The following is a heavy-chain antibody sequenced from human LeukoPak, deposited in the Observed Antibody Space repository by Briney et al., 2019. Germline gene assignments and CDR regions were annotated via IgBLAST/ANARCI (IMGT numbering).Heavy chain of an antibody. D-gene: IGHD2/OR15-2a*01. V-gene: IGHV3-7*03. CDR3: ARDPGSTFPEYYFDY. Sequence: RTGGSLRLSCAASGFTFSSYWMSWVRQAPGKGLEWVANIKQDGSEKYYVDSVKGRFTISRDNAKNSLYLQMNSLRAEDTALYHCARDPGSTFPEYYFDYWGQGTLVTVSS. CDR1: GFTFSSYW. J-gene: IGHJ4*02. CDR2: IKQDGSEK.